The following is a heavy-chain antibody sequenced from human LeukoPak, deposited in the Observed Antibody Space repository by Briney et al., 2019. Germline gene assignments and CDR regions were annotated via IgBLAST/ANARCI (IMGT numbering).Heavy chain of an antibody. CDR3: AKSGLLDPYGMDV. CDR1: GFTFDDYT. J-gene: IGHJ6*02. D-gene: IGHD2-21*01. V-gene: IGHV3-43*01. Sequence: GGSLRLSCAASGFTFDDYTMHWVRQAPGKGLEWVSPISWDGGSTYYADSVKGRFTISRDNSKNSLYLQMNSLRTEDTALYYCAKSGLLDPYGMDVWGQGTTVTVSS. CDR2: ISWDGGST.